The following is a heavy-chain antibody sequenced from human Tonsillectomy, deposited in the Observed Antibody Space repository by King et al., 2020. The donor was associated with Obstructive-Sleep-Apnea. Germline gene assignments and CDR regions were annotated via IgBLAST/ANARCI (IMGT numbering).Heavy chain of an antibody. D-gene: IGHD1-26*01. V-gene: IGHV3-30*18. J-gene: IGHJ4*02. Sequence: VQLVESGGGVVQPGRSLRLSCAASGFTFSSYGMHWVRQAPGKGLEWVAGISYDGSNKYYADSVKGRFTISRDNSKNTLYLQMNSLRAEDTAVYYCAKDKGGATGYWGQGTLVTVSS. CDR3: AKDKGGATGY. CDR2: ISYDGSNK. CDR1: GFTFSSYG.